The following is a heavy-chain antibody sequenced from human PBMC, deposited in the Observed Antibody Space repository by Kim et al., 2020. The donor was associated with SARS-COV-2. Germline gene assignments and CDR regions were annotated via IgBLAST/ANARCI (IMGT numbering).Heavy chain of an antibody. CDR2: IYYSGST. D-gene: IGHD4-17*01. V-gene: IGHV4-39*07. Sequence: SETLSLTYTVSGGSISSSSYYWGWIRQPPGKGLEWIGSIYYSGSTYYNPSLKSRVTISVDTSKNQFSLKLSSVTAADTAVYYCAREIRGAVTREEYNWFDPWGQGTLVTVSS. CDR3: AREIRGAVTREEYNWFDP. J-gene: IGHJ5*02. CDR1: GGSISSSSYY.